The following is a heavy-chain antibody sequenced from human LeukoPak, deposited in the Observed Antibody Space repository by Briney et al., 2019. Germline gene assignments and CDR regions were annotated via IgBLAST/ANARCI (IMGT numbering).Heavy chain of an antibody. Sequence: GASVKVSCKASGYTFINYIIHWVRQAPGQRLEWVGWINAGSGDTKYSQKFQGRVTIIWDTSASTAYMEVSSLRSEDTAVYYCAREDNGDAYHFYYGMDVWGQGTTVTVSS. J-gene: IGHJ6*02. CDR1: GYTFINYI. V-gene: IGHV1-3*01. CDR3: AREDNGDAYHFYYGMDV. CDR2: INAGSGDT. D-gene: IGHD4-17*01.